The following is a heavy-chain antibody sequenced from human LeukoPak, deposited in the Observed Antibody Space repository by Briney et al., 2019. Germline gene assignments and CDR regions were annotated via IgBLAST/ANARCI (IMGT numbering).Heavy chain of an antibody. CDR2: INHSGST. CDR1: GGSFSGYY. J-gene: IGHJ4*02. V-gene: IGHV4-34*01. D-gene: IGHD1-26*01. Sequence: SETLSLTCAVYGGSFSGYYWSWIRQPPGKGLEWIGEINHSGSTNYNPSLKSRVTISVDTSENQFSLKLSSVTAADTAVYYCATHSGSYRNFDYWGQGTLVTVSS. CDR3: ATHSGSYRNFDY.